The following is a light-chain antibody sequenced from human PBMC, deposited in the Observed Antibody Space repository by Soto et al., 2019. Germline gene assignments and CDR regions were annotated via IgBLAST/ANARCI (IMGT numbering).Light chain of an antibody. CDR1: QSVTSSS. CDR2: GAS. V-gene: IGKV3-20*01. J-gene: IGKJ3*01. CDR3: QQYNSYSPEGT. Sequence: IVLTQSPGTLSLSPGERATLSCRASQSVTSSSLAWFQQQPGQAPRLLIYGASNRATGIPDRFSGSGSGTDFTLTIDRLEPEDFATYYCQQYNSYSPEGTFGPGTKVDIK.